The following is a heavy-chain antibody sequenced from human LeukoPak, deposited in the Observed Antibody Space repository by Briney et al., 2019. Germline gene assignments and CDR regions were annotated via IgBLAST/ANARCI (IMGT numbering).Heavy chain of an antibody. CDR3: ARAGGGASAGGYFDL. Sequence: PSETLSLTCTVSGGSISSYYWSWIRQPPGKGLEWIGYIYYSGSTNYNPSLKSRVTISVDTSKSQVSLKLSSVTAADTAVYYCARAGGGASAGGYFDLWGRGTLVTVSS. CDR1: GGSISSYY. D-gene: IGHD1-26*01. CDR2: IYYSGST. J-gene: IGHJ2*01. V-gene: IGHV4-59*01.